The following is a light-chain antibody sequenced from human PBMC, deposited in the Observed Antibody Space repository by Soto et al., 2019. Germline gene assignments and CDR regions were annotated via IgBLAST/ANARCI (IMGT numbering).Light chain of an antibody. CDR3: QQYCSSPT. V-gene: IGKV3-20*01. CDR2: GAS. J-gene: IGKJ1*01. Sequence: EIVLTQSPGTLSLSPGERATLSCRASQSVSSSYLAWYQQKPGQAPRLLIYGASSRATGIPDRFSGSGSGTDFTLTISRLEPEDIAVYYCQQYCSSPTFGQGTKVEIK. CDR1: QSVSSSY.